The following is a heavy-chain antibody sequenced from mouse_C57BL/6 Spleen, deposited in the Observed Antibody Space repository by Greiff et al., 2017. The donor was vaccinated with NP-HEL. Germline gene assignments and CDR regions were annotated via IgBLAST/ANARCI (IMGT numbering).Heavy chain of an antibody. CDR2: IYPGSGST. J-gene: IGHJ2*01. V-gene: IGHV1-55*01. CDR3: ARAYSNYFDY. D-gene: IGHD2-5*01. CDR1: GYTFTSYW. Sequence: QVQLKQSGAELVKPGASVKMSCKASGYTFTSYWITWVKQRPGQGLEWIGDIYPGSGSTNYNEKFKSKATLTVDTSSSTAYMQLSSLTSEDSAVYYCARAYSNYFDYWGQGTTLTVSS.